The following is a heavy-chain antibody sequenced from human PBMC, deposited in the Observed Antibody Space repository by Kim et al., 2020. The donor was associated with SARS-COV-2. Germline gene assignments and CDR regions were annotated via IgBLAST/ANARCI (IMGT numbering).Heavy chain of an antibody. Sequence: GGSLRLSCAASGFTFSDYYMTWIRQAPGKGLEWVSYISSSSTYTNYADSVKGRFTISRDNAKNSLYLQMNSLSAEDTAIYYCARAGKRQPNDYWGQGTPVTVSS. CDR1: GFTFSDYY. CDR2: ISSSSTYT. D-gene: IGHD6-13*01. V-gene: IGHV3-11*05. CDR3: ARAGKRQPNDY. J-gene: IGHJ4*02.